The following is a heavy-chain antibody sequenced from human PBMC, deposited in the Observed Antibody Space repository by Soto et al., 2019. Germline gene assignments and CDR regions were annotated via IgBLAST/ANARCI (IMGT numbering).Heavy chain of an antibody. CDR3: ASADIEYTRSSSDX. Sequence: VSVKVSCNASGYTFTSYDINWVRQATGQGLEWMGFMNPNSGNTGYAQKFQGRVTMTRNTSISTAYMELSSLRSEDTAVYYCASADIEYTRSSSDXWGQGSLVTVSX. CDR1: GYTFTSYD. J-gene: IGHJ4*02. D-gene: IGHD6-6*01. V-gene: IGHV1-8*01. CDR2: MNPNSGNT.